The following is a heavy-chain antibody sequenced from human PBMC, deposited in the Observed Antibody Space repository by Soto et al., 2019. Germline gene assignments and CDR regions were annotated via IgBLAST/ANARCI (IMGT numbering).Heavy chain of an antibody. D-gene: IGHD3-3*01. CDR2: IYYSGST. Sequence: SETLSLTCTVSGGSISSYYWSWIRQPPGKGLEWIGYIYYSGSTYYNPSLKSRVTISVDTAKNQFSLKLSSVTAADTAVYYCVNPYYDFWSGYLGGYFDYWGQGTLVPVPS. V-gene: IGHV4-59*06. J-gene: IGHJ4*02. CDR3: VNPYYDFWSGYLGGYFDY. CDR1: GGSISSYY.